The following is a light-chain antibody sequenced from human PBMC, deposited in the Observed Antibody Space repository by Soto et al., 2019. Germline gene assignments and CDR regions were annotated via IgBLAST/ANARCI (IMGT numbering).Light chain of an antibody. CDR2: SNS. Sequence: QSVLTQPPSASGTPGQTVTISCSGSTSNIGSDSVFWYQHLPGTAPKVLIYSNSHRPSGVPDRFSGSNSGTSASLAISGLRSEDEGDYYCAAWRDFLTAYVFGTGTKLTVL. J-gene: IGLJ1*01. CDR1: TSNIGSDS. CDR3: AAWRDFLTAYV. V-gene: IGLV1-47*02.